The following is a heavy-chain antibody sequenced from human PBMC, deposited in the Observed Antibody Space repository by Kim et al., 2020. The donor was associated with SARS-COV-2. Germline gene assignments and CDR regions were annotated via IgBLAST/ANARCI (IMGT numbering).Heavy chain of an antibody. CDR1: GFTFSSYS. D-gene: IGHD3-10*01. CDR3: ARDRAVSRGYGSGLYCYGVDV. CDR2: ISSSSSTI. V-gene: IGHV3-48*02. J-gene: IGHJ6*02. Sequence: GGSLRLSCAASGFTFSSYSMNWVRQAPGKGLEWVSYISSSSSTIYYADSVKGRFTISRDNAKNSLYLQMNSLRDEDTAVYYCARDRAVSRGYGSGLYCYGVDVWGQGTTVTVSS.